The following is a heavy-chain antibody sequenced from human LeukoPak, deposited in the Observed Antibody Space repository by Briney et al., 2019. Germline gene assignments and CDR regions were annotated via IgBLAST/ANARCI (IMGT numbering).Heavy chain of an antibody. Sequence: GASVKVSCKASGFTFTSSAVQWVRQARGQRLEWIGWIVVGSGNTNYAQKFQGRVTMTEDTSTDTAYMELSSLRSEDTAVYYCATMPATGTLVIFVFDYWGQGTLVTVSS. CDR3: ATMPATGTLVIFVFDY. CDR1: GFTFTSSA. CDR2: IVVGSGNT. J-gene: IGHJ4*02. V-gene: IGHV1-58*01. D-gene: IGHD1-1*01.